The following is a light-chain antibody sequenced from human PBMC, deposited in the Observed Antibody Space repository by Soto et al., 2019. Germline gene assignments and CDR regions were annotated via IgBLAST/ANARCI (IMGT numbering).Light chain of an antibody. CDR2: DNN. CDR1: SSNIENNY. CDR3: GTWDSSLSGGV. J-gene: IGLJ3*02. V-gene: IGLV1-51*01. Sequence: QSVLTQPPSVSAASGQKVTISCSGSSSNIENNYVSWYQQFPGTAPRLLIYDNNKRPSGIPDRFSGSKSGTSATLVITGLQTGDEADYFCGTWDSSLSGGVFGGGTKLTVL.